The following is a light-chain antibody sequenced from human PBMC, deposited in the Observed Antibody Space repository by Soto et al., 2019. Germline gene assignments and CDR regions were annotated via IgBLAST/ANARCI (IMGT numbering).Light chain of an antibody. CDR3: QQYGSSPGT. J-gene: IGKJ1*01. CDR2: GAS. CDR1: QTVTSNY. V-gene: IGKV3-20*01. Sequence: EIVLTQSPGTLSSSPGERATLSCRASQTVTSNYLAWYQQKPGQAPRLLFFGASIRATGLPDRFSGGGSRTEFTLTISRLEPEDFAVYYCQQYGSSPGTFGQGTKVDIK.